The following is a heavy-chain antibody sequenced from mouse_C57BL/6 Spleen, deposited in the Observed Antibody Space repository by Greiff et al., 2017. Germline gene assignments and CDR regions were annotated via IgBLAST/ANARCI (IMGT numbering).Heavy chain of an antibody. CDR3: ARGGLLPPFDD. V-gene: IGHV5-16*01. J-gene: IGHJ2*01. D-gene: IGHD2-3*01. CDR1: GFTFSDYY. CDR2: INYDGSST. Sequence: EVQVVESEGGLVQPGSSMKLSCTASGFTFSDYYMAWVRQVPEKGLEWVANINYDGSSTYYLEPLKSRFIISSDTAKNILYLQMSSLKSEDTATYYCARGGLLPPFDDWGQGTTLTVSS.